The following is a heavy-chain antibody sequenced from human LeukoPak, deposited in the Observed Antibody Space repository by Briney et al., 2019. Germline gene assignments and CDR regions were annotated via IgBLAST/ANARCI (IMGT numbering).Heavy chain of an antibody. V-gene: IGHV3-9*01. J-gene: IGHJ3*02. CDR3: ATGTMVRGVIITKGDAFDI. D-gene: IGHD3-10*01. CDR1: GFTFDDYA. CDR2: ISWNSGSI. Sequence: GGSLRLSCAASGFTFDDYAMHWVRQAPGKGLEWVSGISWNSGSIGYADSVKGRFTISRDNAKNSLYLQMNSLRAEDTALYYCATGTMVRGVIITKGDAFDIWGQGTMVTVSS.